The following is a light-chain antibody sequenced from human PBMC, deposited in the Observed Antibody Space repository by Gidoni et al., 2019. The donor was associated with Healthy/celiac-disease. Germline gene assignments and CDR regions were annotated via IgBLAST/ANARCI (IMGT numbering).Light chain of an antibody. Sequence: AIQLTQSPSSLSASVGDRVTITCRASQGISSALAWYQQKPGQAPKLLIYYASSLESGVPSRFSGSGSETDFTLTIRSLQPEDFATYYCQQFNSGGTFGHGTKVEIK. J-gene: IGKJ3*01. CDR1: QGISSA. CDR3: QQFNSGGT. CDR2: YAS. V-gene: IGKV1-13*02.